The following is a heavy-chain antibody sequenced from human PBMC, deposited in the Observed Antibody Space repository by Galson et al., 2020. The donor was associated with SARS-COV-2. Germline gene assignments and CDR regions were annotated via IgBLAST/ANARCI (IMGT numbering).Heavy chain of an antibody. D-gene: IGHD6-19*01. J-gene: IGHJ4*02. CDR3: AKDSSGWDVGFDY. CDR2: ISGSGGST. Sequence: GGSLRLSCAASGFTFSTDAMSWVRQAPGKGLEWVSAISGSGGSTYYADSVKGRFTISRDNSKKTLYLQMNSLRAEDTAVYYCAKDSSGWDVGFDYWGQGTLVTVSS. CDR1: GFTFSTDA. V-gene: IGHV3-23*01.